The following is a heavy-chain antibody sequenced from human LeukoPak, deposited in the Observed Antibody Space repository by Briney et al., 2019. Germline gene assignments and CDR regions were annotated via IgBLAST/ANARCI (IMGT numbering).Heavy chain of an antibody. CDR3: VTGLSGTLGSSYHYGMDV. Sequence: GGSLRLSCSASGFTFSTFAMHWVRQAPGKGLEYVSTISSNGGSTYYADSTYYAASMKGRFTISRDNSKSTLYLKMSSLRAEDSAVYYCVTGLSGTLGSSYHYGMDVWGQGTTVTVSS. D-gene: IGHD1-26*01. CDR2: ISSNGGST. CDR1: GFTFSTFA. V-gene: IGHV3-64D*06. J-gene: IGHJ6*02.